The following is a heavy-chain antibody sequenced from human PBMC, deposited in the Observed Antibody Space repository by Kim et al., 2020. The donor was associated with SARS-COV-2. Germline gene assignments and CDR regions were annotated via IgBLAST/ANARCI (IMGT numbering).Heavy chain of an antibody. CDR2: T. CDR3: ARHLRNWYFDL. Sequence: TASNRSLQGRGTISVDTSKTQFSLRLSSVTAADAAVYYCARHLRNWYFDLWGRGTLVTVSS. V-gene: IGHV4-39*01. J-gene: IGHJ2*01.